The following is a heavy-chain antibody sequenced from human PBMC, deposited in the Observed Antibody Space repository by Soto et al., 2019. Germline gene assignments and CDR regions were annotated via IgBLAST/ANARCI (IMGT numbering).Heavy chain of an antibody. J-gene: IGHJ5*02. CDR3: ARQGTADPAPLATVTTPSGLDP. CDR1: GGSISSSSYY. D-gene: IGHD4-17*01. V-gene: IGHV4-39*01. Sequence: SETLSLTCTVSGGSISSSSYYWGWIRQPPGKGLEWIGSIYYSGSTYYNPSLKSRVTISVDTSKNQFSLKLSSVTAADTAVYYCARQGTADPAPLATVTTPSGLDPWGQGTLVTVSS. CDR2: IYYSGST.